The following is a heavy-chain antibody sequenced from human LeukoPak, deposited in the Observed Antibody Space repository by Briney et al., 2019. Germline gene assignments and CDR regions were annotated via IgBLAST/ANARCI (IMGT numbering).Heavy chain of an antibody. CDR1: GFTFSSYG. D-gene: IGHD3-22*01. CDR3: AKDKTHYYDSSGYPEY. CDR2: IRYDGSNK. Sequence: GGSLRLSCAASGFTFSSYGMHWVRQAPGKGLEWVAFIRYDGSNKYYADSVKGRFTISRDNSKNTLYLQMNSLRAEDTAVYYCAKDKTHYYDSSGYPEYWGQGTLVTVSS. V-gene: IGHV3-30*02. J-gene: IGHJ4*02.